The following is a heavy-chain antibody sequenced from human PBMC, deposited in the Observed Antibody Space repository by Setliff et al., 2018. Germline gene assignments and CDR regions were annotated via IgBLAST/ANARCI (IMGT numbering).Heavy chain of an antibody. J-gene: IGHJ5*02. CDR1: VSVFSRFD. V-gene: IGHV3-7*01. CDR2: IKQDGSVK. CDR3: ARDPFGNPVFDP. Sequence: GGSLRLSCAASVSVFSRFDMSWVRQAPGKGLEWVANIKQDGSVKNYVDSVKGRFSISRDNTKNSLYLQMNSLRAEDTAVYYCARDPFGNPVFDPWGQGTLVTVSS. D-gene: IGHD3-10*01.